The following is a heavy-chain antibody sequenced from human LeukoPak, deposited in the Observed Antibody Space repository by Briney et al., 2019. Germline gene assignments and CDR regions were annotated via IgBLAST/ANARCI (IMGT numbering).Heavy chain of an antibody. V-gene: IGHV4-34*01. CDR2: INHSGST. J-gene: IGHJ4*02. CDR3: ARGLYDYVWGSYRLAYFDY. Sequence: SETLSLTCAVYGGSFSGYYWSWIRQPPGKGLEWIGEINHSGSTNYNPSLKSRVTISVDTYKNQFSLKLSSVTAADTAVYYCARGLYDYVWGSYRLAYFDYWGQGTLVTVSS. CDR1: GGSFSGYY. D-gene: IGHD3-16*02.